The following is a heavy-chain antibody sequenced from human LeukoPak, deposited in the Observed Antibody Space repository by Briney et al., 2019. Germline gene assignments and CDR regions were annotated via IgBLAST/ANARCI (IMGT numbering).Heavy chain of an antibody. CDR1: GGSISSSSYY. D-gene: IGHD4-17*01. J-gene: IGHJ4*02. Sequence: SETLSLTCTVSGGSISSSSYYWGWIRQPPGKGLEWIGSIYYSGSTYYNPSLKSRVIVSLDTCKNQFSLNLNSVTAADTGTYYCARGRSYEYGDYDYWGQGTLVTVSS. CDR2: IYYSGST. CDR3: ARGRSYEYGDYDY. V-gene: IGHV4-39*07.